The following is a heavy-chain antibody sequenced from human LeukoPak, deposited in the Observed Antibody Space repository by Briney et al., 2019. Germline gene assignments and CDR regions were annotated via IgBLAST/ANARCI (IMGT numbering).Heavy chain of an antibody. V-gene: IGHV3-33*08. CDR2: IWFDGSEK. J-gene: IGHJ4*02. CDR3: ARDISSGYLAADY. D-gene: IGHD3-22*01. Sequence: GGSLRLSCAASGFTFSSSGMLWVRQAPGKGLEWVAVIWFDGSEKYYADSVKGRFTISRDNSKNTLYLQMNSLRSEDTAVYYCARDISSGYLAADYWGQGTLVTVSS. CDR1: GFTFSSSG.